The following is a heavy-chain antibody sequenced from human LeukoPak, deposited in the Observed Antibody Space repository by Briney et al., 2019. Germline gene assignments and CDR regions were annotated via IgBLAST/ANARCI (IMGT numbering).Heavy chain of an antibody. CDR3: ATRGDYVWGSYRSLYYFDY. J-gene: IGHJ4*02. D-gene: IGHD3-16*02. Sequence: PGGSLRLSCAASGFIVSSNYMSWVRQAPGKGLEWVSVIYSGGSTYYADSVKGRFTISRDNSKNTLYLQMNSLRAEDTAVYYCATRGDYVWGSYRSLYYFDYWGQGTLVTVSS. CDR1: GFIVSSNY. CDR2: IYSGGST. V-gene: IGHV3-53*01.